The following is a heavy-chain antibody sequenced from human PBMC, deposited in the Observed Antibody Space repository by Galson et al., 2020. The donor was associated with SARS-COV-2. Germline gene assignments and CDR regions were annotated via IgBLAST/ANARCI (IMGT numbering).Heavy chain of an antibody. CDR2: ISWNSGSI. J-gene: IGHJ5*02. D-gene: IGHD3-10*01. CDR1: GFTFDDYA. CDR3: TTASFDYGSGSYWFDP. Sequence: SLKISCAASGFTFDDYAMHWVRQAPGKGLEWVSGISWNSGSIGYADSVKGRFTISRDNAKNSLYLQMNSLRAEDTALYYCTTASFDYGSGSYWFDPWGQGTLVTVSS. V-gene: IGHV3-9*01.